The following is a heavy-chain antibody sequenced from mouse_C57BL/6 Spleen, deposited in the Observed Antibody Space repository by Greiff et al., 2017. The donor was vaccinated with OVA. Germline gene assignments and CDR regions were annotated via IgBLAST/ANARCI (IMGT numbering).Heavy chain of an antibody. D-gene: IGHD1-1*01. CDR2: INPNYGTT. Sequence: EVKLVESGPELVKPGASVKISCKASGYSFTDYNMNWVKQSNGKSLEWIGVINPNYGTTSYNQKFKGKATLTVDQSSSTAYMQLNSLTSEDSAVYYCARSGYYGSSFYWYFDVWGTGTTVTVSS. CDR3: ARSGYYGSSFYWYFDV. V-gene: IGHV1-39*01. CDR1: GYSFTDYN. J-gene: IGHJ1*03.